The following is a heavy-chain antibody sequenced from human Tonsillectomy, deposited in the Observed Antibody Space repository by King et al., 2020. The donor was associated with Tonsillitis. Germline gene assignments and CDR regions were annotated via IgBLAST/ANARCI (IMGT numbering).Heavy chain of an antibody. CDR3: AKTSTYYDILTGYSPYYYMDV. CDR1: GGSISSYY. CDR2: IYYSGST. J-gene: IGHJ6*03. V-gene: IGHV4-59*01. Sequence: QLQESGPGLVKPSETLSLTCTVSGGSISSYYCSWIRQPPGKGLEWIGYIYYSGSTNYNPSLKSRVTLSVDTSKNQFSLKLSSGTAADPAVYYCAKTSTYYDILTGYSPYYYMDVWGKGTTVTVSS. D-gene: IGHD3-9*01.